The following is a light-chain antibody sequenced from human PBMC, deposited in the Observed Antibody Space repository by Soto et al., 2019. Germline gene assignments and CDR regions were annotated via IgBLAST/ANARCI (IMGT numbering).Light chain of an antibody. J-gene: IGKJ1*01. V-gene: IGKV1-5*03. CDR3: QQYNSYSRT. CDR2: KAS. Sequence: DIQMTQSPSTLSASVGDRVTITCRASQSISSWLAWYQQKPGKAPKLLIYKASSLESGGPSRFSGSGSGTEFTLTISSLQPDDFATYYCQQYNSYSRTFGQGPNVDIK. CDR1: QSISSW.